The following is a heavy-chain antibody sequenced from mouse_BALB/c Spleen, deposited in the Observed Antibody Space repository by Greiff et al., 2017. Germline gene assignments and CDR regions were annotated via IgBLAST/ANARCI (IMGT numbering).Heavy chain of an antibody. Sequence: EVQLQQSGPELVKPGASVKMSCKASGYTFTSYVMHWVKQKPGQGLEWIGYINPYNDGTKYNEKFKGKATLTSDKSSSTAYMELSSLTSEDSAVYYCARPIYYDYDGDYYAMDYWGQGTSVTVSS. J-gene: IGHJ4*01. D-gene: IGHD2-4*01. CDR1: GYTFTSYV. CDR3: ARPIYYDYDGDYYAMDY. CDR2: INPYNDGT. V-gene: IGHV1-14*01.